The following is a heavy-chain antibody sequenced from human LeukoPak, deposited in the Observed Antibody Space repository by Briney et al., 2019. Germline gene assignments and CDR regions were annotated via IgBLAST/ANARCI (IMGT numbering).Heavy chain of an antibody. D-gene: IGHD3-22*01. V-gene: IGHV3-48*03. Sequence: RGSLRLSCAASGFTFSSYEMNWVRQAPGKGLEWVSYISTSGSTKYYADSVKGRFTISRDNAKNSLYLQMNSLRAEDTAVYYCARDRDPGYNDSSGYRRVNAFDIWGQGTMVTVSS. CDR2: ISTSGSTK. CDR1: GFTFSSYE. CDR3: ARDRDPGYNDSSGYRRVNAFDI. J-gene: IGHJ3*02.